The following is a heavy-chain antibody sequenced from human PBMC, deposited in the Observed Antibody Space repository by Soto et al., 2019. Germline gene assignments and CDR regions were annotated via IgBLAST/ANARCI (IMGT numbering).Heavy chain of an antibody. Sequence: ASVKVSCKASGYTFTSYGISWVRQAPGQGLEWMGWISAYNGNTNYAQKLQGGVTMTTDTSTSTAYMELRSLRSDDTAVYYCARGGLQLEQQLGYYYGMDVWGQGTTVTVSS. J-gene: IGHJ6*02. V-gene: IGHV1-18*01. CDR2: ISAYNGNT. CDR3: ARGGLQLEQQLGYYYGMDV. CDR1: GYTFTSYG. D-gene: IGHD6-13*01.